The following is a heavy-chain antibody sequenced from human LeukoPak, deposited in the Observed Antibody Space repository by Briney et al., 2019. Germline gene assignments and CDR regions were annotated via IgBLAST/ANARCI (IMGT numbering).Heavy chain of an antibody. D-gene: IGHD6-13*01. CDR1: GGTFSSYA. Sequence: SVKVSCKASGGTFSSYAISWVRQAPGQGLEWMGGIIPIFGTANYAQKFQGRVTITADESTSTTYMELSSLRSEDTAVYYCARDGSIAAAGTENYYYGMDVWGQGTTVTVSS. CDR2: IIPIFGTA. V-gene: IGHV1-69*13. CDR3: ARDGSIAAAGTENYYYGMDV. J-gene: IGHJ6*02.